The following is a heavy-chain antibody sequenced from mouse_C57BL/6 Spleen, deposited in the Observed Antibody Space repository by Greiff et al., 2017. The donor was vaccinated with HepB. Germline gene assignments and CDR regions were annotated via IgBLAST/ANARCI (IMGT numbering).Heavy chain of an antibody. Sequence: LQESGAELARPGASVKLSCKASGYTFTSYGISWVKQRTGQGLEWIGEIYPRSGNTYYNEKFKGKATLTADKSSSTAYMELRSLTSEDSAVYFCARWGYYGSSFYAMDYWGQGTPVTVSS. V-gene: IGHV1-81*01. CDR1: GYTFTSYG. CDR3: ARWGYYGSSFYAMDY. J-gene: IGHJ4*01. D-gene: IGHD1-1*01. CDR2: IYPRSGNT.